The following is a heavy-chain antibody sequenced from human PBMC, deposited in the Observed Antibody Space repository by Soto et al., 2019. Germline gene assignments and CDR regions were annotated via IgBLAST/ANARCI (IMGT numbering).Heavy chain of an antibody. Sequence: GGSLRLSCAASGFTFSSYNMNWVRQAPGKGLEWVSYISSSSYSIYYADSVKGRFTISRDNAKNSLYLQMNSPRAEDMAVYYCARDALYYDSSGYYLATWGQGALVTVSS. J-gene: IGHJ5*02. CDR1: GFTFSSYN. V-gene: IGHV3-48*01. CDR2: ISSSSYSI. D-gene: IGHD3-22*01. CDR3: ARDALYYDSSGYYLAT.